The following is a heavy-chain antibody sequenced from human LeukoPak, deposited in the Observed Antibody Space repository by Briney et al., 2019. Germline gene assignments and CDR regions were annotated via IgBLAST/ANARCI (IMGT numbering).Heavy chain of an antibody. CDR1: GFTFSSYG. CDR3: AKDLLDEGFGLLFDY. V-gene: IGHV3-30*18. D-gene: IGHD1-1*01. J-gene: IGHJ4*02. Sequence: GRSLRLSCVASGFTFSSYGMHWVRQAPGKGLEWVAVISSDGISKYYAESVKGRFTISRDNSKNTLDLQVNSLRTEDTAVYYCAKDLLDEGFGLLFDYWGQGTLVTVSS. CDR2: ISSDGISK.